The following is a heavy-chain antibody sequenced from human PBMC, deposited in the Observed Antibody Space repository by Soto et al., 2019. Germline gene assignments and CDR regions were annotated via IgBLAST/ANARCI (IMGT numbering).Heavy chain of an antibody. V-gene: IGHV1-18*01. J-gene: IGHJ4*02. CDR1: GYTFTDYG. Sequence: GASVKVYCKASGYTFTDYGISWVRQAPGQGLEWMGWISGYNGNTDYAQNFQGRVTMTTDTSTSTAYMELRGLRSDDTAIFFCAIVFLILGLPPYSSHFWCPGLLVT. D-gene: IGHD2-15*01. CDR2: ISGYNGNT. CDR3: AIVFLILGLPPYSSHF.